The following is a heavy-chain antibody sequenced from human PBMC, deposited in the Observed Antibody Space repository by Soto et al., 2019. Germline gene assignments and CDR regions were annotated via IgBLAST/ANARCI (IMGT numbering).Heavy chain of an antibody. J-gene: IGHJ6*02. CDR3: ARDPVIAARPPAADYYYNYGIDV. V-gene: IGHV1-69*01. D-gene: IGHD6-6*01. CDR2: IILIFGTA. Sequence: QVQLVQSGAEVKKPGSSVKVSCKASGGTFSSYAISWVRQAPGQGLEWMGGIILIFGTANYAQKCQGRVTITADESTSTAYMELSSLRSEDTAVYYCARDPVIAARPPAADYYYNYGIDVWGQGTTVTVSS. CDR1: GGTFSSYA.